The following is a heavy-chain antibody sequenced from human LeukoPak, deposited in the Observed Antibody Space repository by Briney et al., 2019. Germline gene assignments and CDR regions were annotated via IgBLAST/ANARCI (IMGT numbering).Heavy chain of an antibody. CDR2: ISGSGGST. V-gene: IGHV3-23*01. CDR1: GFTFSSYA. J-gene: IGHJ4*02. Sequence: GGSLRLSCAASGFTFSSYAMSWVRQAPGKGLEWVSAISGSGGSTYYADSVKGRFTISRDNSKNTLYLQMNSLRAEDTAVYYCAKDPTCYYDSSGYRWGQGTLVTVSS. CDR3: AKDPTCYYDSSGYR. D-gene: IGHD3-22*01.